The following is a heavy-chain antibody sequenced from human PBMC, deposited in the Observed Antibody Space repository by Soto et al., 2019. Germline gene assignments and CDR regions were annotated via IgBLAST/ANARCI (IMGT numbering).Heavy chain of an antibody. CDR1: GFMFNDYE. CDR3: VYYGRGGGLVIWDC. D-gene: IGHD2-21*01. V-gene: IGHV3-48*03. Sequence: EVQLVESGGGLAQSGGSLRLSCAASGFMFNDYEMNWVRQAPGKGLEWVSYISEDGTTTHYPDSVKSRFTISRDNAKESLYLTMNMEMPEETATYTCVYYGRGGGLVIWDCWGQGVLVSVSS. J-gene: IGHJ4*02. CDR2: ISEDGTTT.